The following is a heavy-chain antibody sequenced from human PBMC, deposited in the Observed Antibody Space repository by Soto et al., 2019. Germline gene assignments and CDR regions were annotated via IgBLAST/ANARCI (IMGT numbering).Heavy chain of an antibody. CDR1: GGIFSSYG. CDR2: IIPIFGTA. CDR3: ASGRWECYYYGMDV. Sequence: QVQLVQSGAEVKKPGSSVKVSCKASGGIFSSYGFFWVRQAPGQGLEWMGGIIPIFGTANYAQKVQGRVTITADESTSTAYMELSSLRSEDTAVYYCASGRWECYYYGMDVWGQGTTVTVSS. V-gene: IGHV1-69*01. D-gene: IGHD1-26*01. J-gene: IGHJ6*02.